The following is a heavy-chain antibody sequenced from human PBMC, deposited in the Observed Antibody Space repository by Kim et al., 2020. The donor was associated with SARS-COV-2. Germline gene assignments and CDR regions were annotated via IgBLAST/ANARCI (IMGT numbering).Heavy chain of an antibody. CDR2: I. CDR3: ARGPNYSPFDY. D-gene: IGHD4-4*01. V-gene: IGHV3-48*03. Sequence: ITYRDSMGGRSTISRDNDKTSLYLQMNSLRAEDTAVYYCARGPNYSPFDYWGQGTLVTVSS. J-gene: IGHJ4*02.